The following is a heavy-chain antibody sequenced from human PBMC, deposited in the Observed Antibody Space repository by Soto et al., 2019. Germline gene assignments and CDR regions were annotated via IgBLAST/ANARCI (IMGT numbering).Heavy chain of an antibody. V-gene: IGHV2-26*01. CDR2: IFSTDEK. Sequence: QVSLKESSPVLVKPTETLTLTCTVSGFSLSNAKVGVSWIRQPPGKGLEWLAHIFSTDEKSYRTSLTSRLTTSRDTSKSQVVLTMSNMDPVETGTYYCARIWGGGSCNYYYGVGVCGRGTTVTVSS. J-gene: IGHJ6*02. D-gene: IGHD2-2*01. CDR3: ARIWGGGSCNYYYGVGV. CDR1: GFSLSNAKVG.